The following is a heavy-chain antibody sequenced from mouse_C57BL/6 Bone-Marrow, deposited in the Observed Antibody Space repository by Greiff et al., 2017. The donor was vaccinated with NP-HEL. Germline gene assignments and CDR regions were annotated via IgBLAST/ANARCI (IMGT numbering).Heavy chain of an antibody. D-gene: IGHD1-1*01. CDR1: GYTFTSYW. V-gene: IGHV1-52*01. Sequence: QVQLQQPGAELVRPGSSVKLSCKASGYTFTSYWMHWVKQRPIQGLEWIGNIDPSDSETHYNQKFKDKATLTVDKSSSTAYMQLSSLTSEDSAVYYCARGETVRYFDVWGTGTTVTVSS. J-gene: IGHJ1*03. CDR2: IDPSDSET. CDR3: ARGETVRYFDV.